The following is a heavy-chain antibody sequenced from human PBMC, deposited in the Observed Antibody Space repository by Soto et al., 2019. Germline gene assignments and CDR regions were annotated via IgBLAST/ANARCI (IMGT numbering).Heavy chain of an antibody. Sequence: EVQLVESGGGLVKPGGSLRLSCAASGFTFSSYSMNWVRQAPGKGLEWVSSISSSSSYIYYADSVKGRFTISRDNAKNSLYLQMNSLRAEDTAVYYCARDHLGYSYGYYYGMDVWGQGTTVTVSS. J-gene: IGHJ6*02. D-gene: IGHD5-18*01. V-gene: IGHV3-21*01. CDR3: ARDHLGYSYGYYYGMDV. CDR1: GFTFSSYS. CDR2: ISSSSSYI.